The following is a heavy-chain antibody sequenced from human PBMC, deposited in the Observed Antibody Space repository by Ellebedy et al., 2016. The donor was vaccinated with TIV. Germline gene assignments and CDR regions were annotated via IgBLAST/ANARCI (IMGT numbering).Heavy chain of an antibody. CDR3: ARDGSEWSRDY. J-gene: IGHJ4*02. CDR2: IVFSGTAA. CDR1: GFTFNIAG. V-gene: IGHV3-21*01. D-gene: IGHD3-3*01. Sequence: GGSLRLPXAASGFTFNIAGMTWVRQAPGKGLEWVGTIVFSGTAAYYSDSVKGRFIISRDNAKNSLFLQMNSLRVEDTAVYYCARDGSEWSRDYWGQGTLVTASS.